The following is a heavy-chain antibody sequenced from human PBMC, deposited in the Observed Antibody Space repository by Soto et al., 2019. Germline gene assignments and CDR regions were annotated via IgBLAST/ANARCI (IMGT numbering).Heavy chain of an antibody. CDR3: ARGVRLHFDN. CDR2: ISGSGNKT. J-gene: IGHJ4*02. Sequence: EVQLLESGGSLLQPGGSLRLSCAASGFSFSPYAMSWVRQAPGKGLEWVSGISGSGNKTYYADSVKGRFTISRDNSKDTLHLQMNGLRAEDTALYYCARGVRLHFDNWGQGTLVTISS. V-gene: IGHV3-23*01. CDR1: GFSFSPYA.